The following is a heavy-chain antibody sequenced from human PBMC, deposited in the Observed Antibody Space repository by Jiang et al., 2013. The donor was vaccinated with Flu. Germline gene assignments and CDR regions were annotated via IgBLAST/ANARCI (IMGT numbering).Heavy chain of an antibody. J-gene: IGHJ5*02. Sequence: GAEVKKPGASVKVSCKASGYTFTSYAMHWVRQAPGQRLEWMGWINAGNGNTKYSQKFQGRVTITRDTSASTAYMELSSLRSEDTAVYYCARDFAVVPARWFDPWAREPWSPSPQ. CDR3: ARDFAVVPARWFDP. D-gene: IGHD2-2*01. V-gene: IGHV1-3*01. CDR2: INAGNGNT. CDR1: GYTFTSYA.